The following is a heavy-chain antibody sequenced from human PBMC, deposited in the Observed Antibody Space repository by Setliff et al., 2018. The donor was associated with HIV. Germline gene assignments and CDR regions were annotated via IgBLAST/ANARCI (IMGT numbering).Heavy chain of an antibody. Sequence: SETLSLTCAVSGYSISTNEWWGWIRQPPGKGLAWIGYISNSGTTYYNPSLKSRVTISVDMSNNQFSLKVTSVTAADTAVYYCMRGRSITIFGVAYFDFWGQGTQVTV. D-gene: IGHD3-3*01. J-gene: IGHJ4*02. CDR1: GYSISTNEW. CDR3: MRGRSITIFGVAYFDF. CDR2: ISNSGTT. V-gene: IGHV4-28*03.